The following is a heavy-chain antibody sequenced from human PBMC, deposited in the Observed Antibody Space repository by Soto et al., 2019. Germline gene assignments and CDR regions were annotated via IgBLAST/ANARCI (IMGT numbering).Heavy chain of an antibody. Sequence: EVRLVESGGGLVQPGGSLRLSCAASGFTFSTYHMIWVRQAPGKGLEWISHITSSSSNTYYADSVKGRFTISRDNAKNSLYLQMNSLRAEDTAVYYCARGAQVGLDHWGQGTLVTVSS. CDR1: GFTFSTYH. J-gene: IGHJ4*02. CDR2: ITSSSSNT. V-gene: IGHV3-48*01. D-gene: IGHD3-16*01. CDR3: ARGAQVGLDH.